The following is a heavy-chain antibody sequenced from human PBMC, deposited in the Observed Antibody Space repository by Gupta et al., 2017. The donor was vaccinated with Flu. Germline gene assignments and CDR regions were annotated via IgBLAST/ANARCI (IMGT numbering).Heavy chain of an antibody. CDR1: GGSFSGYY. D-gene: IGHD1-1*01. CDR2: INHSRGT. V-gene: IGHV4-34*01. Sequence: QVQLQQLGAGLLKPSETLSLTCVVYGGSFSGYYWNWIRQPPGKGLEWVGDINHSRGTNYNPSLKSRVTISLDTSNNQFSLKLNSVTAEDTAVYYCARGGRERQNGAFDIWGQGTMVTVSS. J-gene: IGHJ3*02. CDR3: ARGGRERQNGAFDI.